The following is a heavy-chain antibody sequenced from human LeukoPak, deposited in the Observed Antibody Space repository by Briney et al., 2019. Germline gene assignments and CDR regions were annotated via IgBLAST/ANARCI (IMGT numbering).Heavy chain of an antibody. CDR3: ARQLGAFDI. Sequence: SETLSLTCTVSGASISSSIYYWGWIRQPPGKGLEWIGNIYYTGSTFYNPSLKSRVTISVDTSKNQFFLKLSSVTAADTAVYYCARQLGAFDIWGQGTMVTVSS. V-gene: IGHV4-39*01. CDR2: IYYTGST. CDR1: GASISSSIYY. J-gene: IGHJ3*02. D-gene: IGHD3-16*01.